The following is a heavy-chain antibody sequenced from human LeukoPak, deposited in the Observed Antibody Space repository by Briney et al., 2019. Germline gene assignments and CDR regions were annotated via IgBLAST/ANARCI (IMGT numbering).Heavy chain of an antibody. Sequence: GASVKVSCKASGYAFTSYVISWVRQAPGQGLEWMGWINPYNAYTNYAQKLQGRVTMTTDTSTSTAYMELRSLRSDDTAVYYCARGRSSSGYYKGPYDYWGQGTLVTVSS. D-gene: IGHD3-22*01. CDR2: INPYNAYT. CDR1: GYAFTSYV. J-gene: IGHJ4*02. V-gene: IGHV1-18*01. CDR3: ARGRSSSGYYKGPYDY.